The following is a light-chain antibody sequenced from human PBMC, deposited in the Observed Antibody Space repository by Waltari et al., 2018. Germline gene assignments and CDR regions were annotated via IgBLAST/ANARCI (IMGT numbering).Light chain of an antibody. V-gene: IGLV1-44*01. CDR1: SSNIGSNT. Sequence: QSFLTQPPSASGTPGQRVTISCSGSSSNIGSNTVNWYQQLPGTAPKLLIYRKNQLPSRVPDRFSASKYGTSASLAISELRSEDEGIYYCASWDDSHYVFGPGTTVSVL. CDR2: RKN. J-gene: IGLJ1*01. CDR3: ASWDDSHYV.